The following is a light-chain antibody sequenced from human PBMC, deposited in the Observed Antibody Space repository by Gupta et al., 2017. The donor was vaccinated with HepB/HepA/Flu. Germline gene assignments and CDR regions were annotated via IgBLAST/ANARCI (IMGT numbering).Light chain of an antibody. J-gene: IGKJ3*01. CDR3: QETDDYPLVT. CDR2: AAS. CDR1: QNVKNY. Sequence: DIQMTQSPSSLSASVGDRVTISCRTSQNVKNYLNWYQQKPGRAPRFLIFAASTWQSGVSSLFSGNGSGKNLDLTFSSRQQEDFATYYYQETDDYPLVTFGHGTKV. V-gene: IGKV1-39*01.